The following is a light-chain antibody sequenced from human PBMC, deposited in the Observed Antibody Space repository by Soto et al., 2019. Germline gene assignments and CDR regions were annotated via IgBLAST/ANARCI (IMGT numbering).Light chain of an antibody. Sequence: IRMTQCTSALSASGGDTVTIKFRASERLIIWMAWCQEKPGKAPNLLNYEASSLKSGVQSRFSGSGSGTEFTLNISSLQPDDFATYYCQDYSPYSGTFRQGTKVDI. CDR3: QDYSPYSGT. V-gene: IGKV1-5*01. CDR1: ERLIIW. CDR2: EAS. J-gene: IGKJ1*01.